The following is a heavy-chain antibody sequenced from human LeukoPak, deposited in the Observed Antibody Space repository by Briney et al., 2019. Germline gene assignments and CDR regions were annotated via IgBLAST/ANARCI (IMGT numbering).Heavy chain of an antibody. CDR2: IYYSGST. Sequence: SETLSLTCTVSGGSISSSYWSWIRQPPGKGLEWIGYIYYSGSTNYNPSLKSRVTMSVDMSKNQFSLKLSSVTAADTAVYYCARDAVGATRRDYFDYWGQGTLVTVSS. V-gene: IGHV4-59*01. D-gene: IGHD1-26*01. CDR1: GGSISSSY. CDR3: ARDAVGATRRDYFDY. J-gene: IGHJ4*02.